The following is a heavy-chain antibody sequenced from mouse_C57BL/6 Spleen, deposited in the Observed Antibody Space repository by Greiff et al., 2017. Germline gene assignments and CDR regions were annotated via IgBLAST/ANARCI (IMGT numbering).Heavy chain of an antibody. CDR1: GYSITSGYY. J-gene: IGHJ1*03. D-gene: IGHD2-3*01. V-gene: IGHV3-6*01. CDR3: AREGDGYTLRYFDV. Sequence: EVHLVESGPGLVKPSQSLSLTCSVTGYSITSGYYWNWIRQFPGNKLEWMGYISYDGSNNYNPSLKNRISITRDTSKNQFFLKLNSVTTEDTATYYCAREGDGYTLRYFDVWGTGTTVTVSS. CDR2: ISYDGSN.